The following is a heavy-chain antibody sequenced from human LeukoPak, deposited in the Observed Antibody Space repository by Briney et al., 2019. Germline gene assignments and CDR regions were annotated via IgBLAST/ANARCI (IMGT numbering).Heavy chain of an antibody. CDR3: AKNQMRNWFGP. J-gene: IGHJ5*02. CDR1: GFTFSSYG. D-gene: IGHD5-24*01. Sequence: GGSLRLSCAASGFTFSSYGMHWLRQSPGKGLEWVAFIRYDGSNKYYADSMKGRFTISRDNSKNSLYLQMNSLRTEDTAVYYCAKNQMRNWFGPWGQGALVTVSS. CDR2: IRYDGSNK. V-gene: IGHV3-30*02.